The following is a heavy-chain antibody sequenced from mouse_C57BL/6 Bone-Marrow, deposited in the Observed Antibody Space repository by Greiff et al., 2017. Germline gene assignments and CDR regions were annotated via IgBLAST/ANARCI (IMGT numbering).Heavy chain of an antibody. CDR2: IYPGDGDT. CDR3: ARDYYGSSYYFDY. J-gene: IGHJ2*01. Sequence: QVQLQQSGPELVKPGASVKISCKASGYAFSSSWMNWVKQRPGKGLEWIGRIYPGDGDTNYNGKFKGKATLTADKSSITAYMQLSSLTSEDSAVYFCARDYYGSSYYFDYWGQGTTLTVSS. V-gene: IGHV1-82*01. D-gene: IGHD1-1*01. CDR1: GYAFSSSW.